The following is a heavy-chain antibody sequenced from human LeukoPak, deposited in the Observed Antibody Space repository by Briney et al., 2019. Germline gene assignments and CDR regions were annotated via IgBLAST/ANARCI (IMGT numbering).Heavy chain of an antibody. CDR3: ARDDYGDFHFDY. D-gene: IGHD4-17*01. CDR1: GGSIRSYY. V-gene: IGHV4-59*01. J-gene: IGHJ4*02. CDR2: IYYSGST. Sequence: SETLSLTCTVSGGSIRSYYWSWIRQPPGKGLEWIGYIYYSGSTNYNPSLKSRVTISVDTSKNQFSLKLSSVTAADTAVYYCARDDYGDFHFDYWGQGTLVTVSS.